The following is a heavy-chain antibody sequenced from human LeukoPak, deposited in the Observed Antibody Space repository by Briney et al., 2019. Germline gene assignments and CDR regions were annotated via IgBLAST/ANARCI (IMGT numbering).Heavy chain of an antibody. CDR1: GYRFSSYW. D-gene: IGHD2-21*01. CDR3: ARSMAYYFDY. J-gene: IGHJ4*02. CDR2: IYPGDSDT. V-gene: IGHV5-51*01. Sequence: GESLKISCKVSGYRFSSYWIGWVRQMPGKGLEWMGIIYPGDSDTRYSPSFQGQVTISADKSISTAYLQWSSLKASDTAMYYCARSMAYYFDYWGQGTLVTVSS.